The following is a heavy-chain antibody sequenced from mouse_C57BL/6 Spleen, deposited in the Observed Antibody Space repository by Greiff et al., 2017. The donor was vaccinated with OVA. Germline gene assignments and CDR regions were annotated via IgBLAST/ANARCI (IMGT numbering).Heavy chain of an antibody. CDR2: IYPGSGNT. CDR3: ARVGTTVVATFDY. Sequence: HVQLKASGPELVKPGASVKISCKASGYSFTSYYIHWVKQRPGQGLEWIGWIYPGSGNTKYNEKFKGKATLTADTSSSTAYMQLSSLTSEDSAVYYCARVGTTVVATFDYWGQGTTLTVSS. CDR1: GYSFTSYY. D-gene: IGHD1-1*01. V-gene: IGHV1-66*01. J-gene: IGHJ2*01.